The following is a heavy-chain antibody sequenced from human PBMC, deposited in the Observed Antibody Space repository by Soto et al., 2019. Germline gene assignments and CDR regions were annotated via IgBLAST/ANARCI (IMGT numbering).Heavy chain of an antibody. V-gene: IGHV3-23*01. CDR1: GFTFSSYA. D-gene: IGHD1-7*01. CDR3: AKDRGSSSRCITGSTGWFDP. J-gene: IGHJ5*02. CDR2: ISGSGGST. Sequence: LILSGASSGFTFSSYAMSWVRQAPGKWLGWVSAISGSGGSTYYADSVKGRFTISRDNSKNTLYLKINSQSAQDTAVYYCAKDRGSSSRCITGSTGWFDPWGQGTLVTVSS.